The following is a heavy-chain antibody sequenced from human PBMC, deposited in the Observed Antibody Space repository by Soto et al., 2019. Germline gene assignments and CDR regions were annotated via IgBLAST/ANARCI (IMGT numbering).Heavy chain of an antibody. Sequence: EVQLVESGGGLVQPGGSLRLSCAASGFTFSDHYMDWVRQAPGKGLEWVGRTRNKAYSYTTEYAASVKGRFTVSRDNSKNSLYLQMNSLKSEDTAMYYCARAGYCSDWKTFDNWGQGTLVTVSS. D-gene: IGHD6-19*01. V-gene: IGHV3-72*01. CDR3: ARAGYCSDWKTFDN. J-gene: IGHJ4*02. CDR2: TRNKAYSYTT. CDR1: GFTFSDHY.